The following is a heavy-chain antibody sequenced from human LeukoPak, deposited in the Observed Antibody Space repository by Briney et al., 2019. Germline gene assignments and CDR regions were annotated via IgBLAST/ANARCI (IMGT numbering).Heavy chain of an antibody. CDR1: GFTFSSYS. D-gene: IGHD3-22*01. Sequence: PVGSLRLSCAASGFTFSSYSMNWVRQAPGEGREWVSSISSSSSYIYYADSVKGRFTISREHAKNSLYLQMNSLRAEDTAVYYCATDLNYYDSSGYYYFDYWGQGTLVTVSS. CDR2: ISSSSSYI. V-gene: IGHV3-21*01. J-gene: IGHJ4*02. CDR3: ATDLNYYDSSGYYYFDY.